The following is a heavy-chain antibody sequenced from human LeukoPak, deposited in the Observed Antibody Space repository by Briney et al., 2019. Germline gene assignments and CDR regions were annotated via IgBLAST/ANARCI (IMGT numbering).Heavy chain of an antibody. V-gene: IGHV3-23*01. CDR2: ISGSGGST. D-gene: IGHD2-2*01. CDR1: GFTFSSYA. J-gene: IGHJ4*02. Sequence: GGSLRLSCAASGFTFSSYAMSWVRQAPGKGLGWVSAISGSGGSTYYADSVKGRFTISRDNSKNTLYLQMNSLRAEDTAVYYCAKDKSVVPASHDYWGQGTLVTVSS. CDR3: AKDKSVVPASHDY.